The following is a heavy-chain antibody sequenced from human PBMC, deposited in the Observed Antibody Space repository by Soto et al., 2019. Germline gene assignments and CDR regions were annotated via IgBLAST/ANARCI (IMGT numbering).Heavy chain of an antibody. V-gene: IGHV4-59*01. J-gene: IGHJ4*02. D-gene: IGHD3-10*01. CDR3: ARDGYDGSGSPYPAY. CDR2: IYYLGST. CDR1: GGSMSEYF. Sequence: SETLSLTCSVSGGSMSEYFWSWIRQSPGKGLEWIGYIYYLGSTAYNPSLRSRVTISVDTSKRQFSLRLTSVTAADTAVHCCARDGYDGSGSPYPAYWGPGTQVTVSS.